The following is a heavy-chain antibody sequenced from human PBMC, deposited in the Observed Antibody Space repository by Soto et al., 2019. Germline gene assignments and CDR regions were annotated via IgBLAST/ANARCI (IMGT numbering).Heavy chain of an antibody. CDR3: ARNIVVVTAIHWYFDL. J-gene: IGHJ2*01. Sequence: QVQLVQSGAEVKKPGSSVKVSCKASGGTFSSYAISWVRQAPGQGLEWMGGIIPIFGTANYAQKFQGRVTITXXEXTXTAYMELRSLRSEDTAVYYCARNIVVVTAIHWYFDLWGRGTLVTVSS. CDR2: IIPIFGTA. D-gene: IGHD2-21*02. CDR1: GGTFSSYA. V-gene: IGHV1-69*05.